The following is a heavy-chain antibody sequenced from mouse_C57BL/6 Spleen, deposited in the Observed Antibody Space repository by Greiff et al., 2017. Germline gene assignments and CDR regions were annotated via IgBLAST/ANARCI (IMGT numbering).Heavy chain of an antibody. D-gene: IGHD2-1*01. CDR1: GFSFNTYA. J-gene: IGHJ1*03. CDR3: VRPLYGNYGYFDV. CDR2: IRSKSNNYAT. V-gene: IGHV10-1*01. Sequence: EVKLVESGGGLVQPKGSLKLSCAASGFSFNTYAMNWVRQAPGKGLEWVARIRSKSNNYATYYADSVKDRFTISRDDSESMLYLQMNNLKTEDTAMDYCVRPLYGNYGYFDVWGTGTTVTVSS.